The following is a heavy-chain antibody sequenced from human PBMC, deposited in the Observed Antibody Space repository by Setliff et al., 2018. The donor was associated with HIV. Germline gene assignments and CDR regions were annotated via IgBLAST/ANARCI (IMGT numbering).Heavy chain of an antibody. CDR3: ARGRGPVGGDAIDI. Sequence: SETLSLTCAVYGESLSAYYWTWIRQPPGKGLEWIGEISHGGSANYNPSLKSRVTISEDTSKNQFSLKLKSATAADTAVYYCARGRGPVGGDAIDIWGQGTTVTVSS. CDR2: ISHGGSA. CDR1: GESLSAYY. D-gene: IGHD3-16*01. J-gene: IGHJ3*02. V-gene: IGHV4-34*01.